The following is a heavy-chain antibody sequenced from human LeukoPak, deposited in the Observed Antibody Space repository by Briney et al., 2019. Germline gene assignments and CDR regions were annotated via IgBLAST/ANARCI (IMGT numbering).Heavy chain of an antibody. J-gene: IGHJ3*02. CDR1: GFTFDDYA. V-gene: IGHV3-21*01. CDR2: ISSSSSYI. CDR3: ERDRNYCSSDRCYDVFDI. Sequence: PGRSLRLSCAASGFTFDDYAMHWVRQTPGKGLEWVSSISSSSSYIYYADSVKGRFTISRDNAKNSLYLQMSNLRAEDTSVYYCERDRNYCSSDRCYDVFDIWGQGTMGTVSS. D-gene: IGHD6-19*01.